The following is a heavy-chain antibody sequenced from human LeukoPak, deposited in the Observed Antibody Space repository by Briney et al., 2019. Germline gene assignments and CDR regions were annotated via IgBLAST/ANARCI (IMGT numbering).Heavy chain of an antibody. D-gene: IGHD6-13*01. CDR3: AKDGRIAAAANWFDP. V-gene: IGHV3-48*01. J-gene: IGHJ5*02. CDR1: GFTFSSYS. CDR2: ISSSSSTI. Sequence: GGSLRLSCAASGFTFSSYSMNWVRQAPGKGLEWVSYISSSSSTIYYADSVKGRFTISRDNAKNSLYLQMNSLRAEDTAVYYCAKDGRIAAAANWFDPWGQGTLVTVSS.